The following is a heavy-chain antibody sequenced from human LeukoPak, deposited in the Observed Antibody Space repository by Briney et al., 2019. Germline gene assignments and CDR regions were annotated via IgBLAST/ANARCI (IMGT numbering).Heavy chain of an antibody. CDR2: INPDGSWT. D-gene: IGHD6-13*01. V-gene: IGHV3-74*01. Sequence: GGSLRLSCAASGFTFNTYWMVWFRQAPGKGLVWVSCINPDGSWTLHADSVEGRFTISRDNAKNSLYLQMNSLRADDTAVYYCARDGEQLVRSNWFDPWGRGTLVTVSS. CDR1: GFTFNTYW. CDR3: ARDGEQLVRSNWFDP. J-gene: IGHJ5*02.